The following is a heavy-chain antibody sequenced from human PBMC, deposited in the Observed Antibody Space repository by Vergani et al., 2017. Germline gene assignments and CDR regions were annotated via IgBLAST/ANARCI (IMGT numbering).Heavy chain of an antibody. V-gene: IGHV3-33*01. CDR2: IWYDGSNN. CDR3: ARGGETTPEYFYMGV. CDR1: GFTFSSYG. D-gene: IGHD4-11*01. J-gene: IGHJ6*03. Sequence: QVQLVESGGGVVLPGRSLRLSCAASGFTFSSYGMHWVRQAPGKGLEWVAVIWYDGSNNYYADSVKGRFTISRDNSKNTLYLQMNSLRAEDTAVYCCARGGETTPEYFYMGVWGKGTTVTVPS.